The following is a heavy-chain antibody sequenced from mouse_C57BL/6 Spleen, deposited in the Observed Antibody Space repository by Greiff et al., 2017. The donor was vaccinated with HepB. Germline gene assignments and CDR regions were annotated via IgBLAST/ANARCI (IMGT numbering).Heavy chain of an antibody. J-gene: IGHJ4*01. CDR3: AREGYGTSYAMDY. D-gene: IGHD1-1*01. Sequence: EVKLVESEGGLVQPGSSMKLSCTASGFTFSDYYMAWVRQVPEKGLEWVANINYDGSSTYYLDSLKSRFIISSDNDKNILYLQMSRLKSEDTATYYCAREGYGTSYAMDYWGQGTSVTVSS. CDR1: GFTFSDYY. CDR2: INYDGSST. V-gene: IGHV5-16*01.